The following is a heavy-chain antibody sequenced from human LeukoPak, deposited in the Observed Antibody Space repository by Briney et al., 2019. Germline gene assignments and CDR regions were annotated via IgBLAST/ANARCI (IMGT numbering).Heavy chain of an antibody. Sequence: SETLSLTCAVSGGSISSSSYYWGWIRQPPGKGLEWIGSIYFGGSTYYNPSLKSRVTISVDTSKNQFSLKLSSVTAADTAVYYCAARVGATDYWGQGTLVTVSS. J-gene: IGHJ4*02. CDR1: GGSISSSSYY. CDR3: AARVGATDY. CDR2: IYFGGST. D-gene: IGHD1-26*01. V-gene: IGHV4-39*07.